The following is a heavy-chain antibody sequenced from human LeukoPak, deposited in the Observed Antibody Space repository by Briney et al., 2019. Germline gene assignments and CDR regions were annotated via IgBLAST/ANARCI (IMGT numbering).Heavy chain of an antibody. V-gene: IGHV3-21*01. D-gene: IGHD3/OR15-3a*01. Sequence: GGSLRLSCAASGFTFSSYSMNWVRQAPGKGLEWVSSISSSSYIYYADSVKGRFTISRDNAKNSLYLQMNSLRAEDTAVYYCARGLVGDAFDIWGQGTMVTVSS. CDR1: GFTFSSYS. CDR2: ISSSSYI. CDR3: ARGLVGDAFDI. J-gene: IGHJ3*02.